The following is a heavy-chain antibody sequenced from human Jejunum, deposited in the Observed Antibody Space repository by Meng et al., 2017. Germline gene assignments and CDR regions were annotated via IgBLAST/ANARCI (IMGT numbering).Heavy chain of an antibody. CDR2: IRGSGGIT. D-gene: IGHD3-10*01. J-gene: IGHJ3*01. CDR3: AKVTDASGTYYTSALDV. V-gene: IGHV3-23*01. Sequence: GGSLRLSCAASGFTFSRYAMSWVRQAPGKGLEWVSVIRGSGGITYYAESVKGRFIISRDNYENVLYLEMSSLRAEDTALYFCAKVTDASGTYYTSALDVWGQGTLVTVSS. CDR1: GFTFSRYA.